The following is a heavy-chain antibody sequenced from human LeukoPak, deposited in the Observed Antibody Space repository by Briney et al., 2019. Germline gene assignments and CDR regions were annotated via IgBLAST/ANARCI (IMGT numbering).Heavy chain of an antibody. CDR3: AKFGSSGLQGY. D-gene: IGHD6-6*01. Sequence: PGGSLRLSCTASKFGFSSYGMHWVRQAPGKGLEWVAFIRNDGSSKQYADSVKGRFTISRDNSKNTLYLQMNSLKSEDTAVYYCAKFGSSGLQGYWGQGTLVTVSS. CDR1: KFGFSSYG. V-gene: IGHV3-30*02. CDR2: IRNDGSSK. J-gene: IGHJ4*02.